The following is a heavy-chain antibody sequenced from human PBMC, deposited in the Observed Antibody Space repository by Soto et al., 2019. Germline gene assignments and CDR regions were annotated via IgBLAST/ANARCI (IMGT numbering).Heavy chain of an antibody. Sequence: SETLSLTCTVSGGSVSSGGYYWSWIRQHPGKGLEWIGYIYYSGSTYYNPSLKSRVTISVDTSKNQFSLKLSSVTAADTAVYYCARGPPALFSTAAPSDPWGQGTLVTVSS. CDR3: ARGPPALFSTAAPSDP. D-gene: IGHD3-9*01. CDR2: IYYSGST. J-gene: IGHJ5*02. V-gene: IGHV4-31*03. CDR1: GGSVSSGGYY.